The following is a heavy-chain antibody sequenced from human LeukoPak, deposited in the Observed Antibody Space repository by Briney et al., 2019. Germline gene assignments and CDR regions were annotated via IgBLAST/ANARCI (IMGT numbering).Heavy chain of an antibody. Sequence: ASVKVSCKASGYSFTSNYIHWVRQAPGQGLEWMGMIYPRDGSTSYAQKFQGRVTMTRDTSTSTVYMELSSLRSEDTAVYYCARGYDSSGYFFDYWGQGTLVTVSS. V-gene: IGHV1-46*01. CDR1: GYSFTSNY. CDR3: ARGYDSSGYFFDY. D-gene: IGHD3-22*01. CDR2: IYPRDGST. J-gene: IGHJ4*02.